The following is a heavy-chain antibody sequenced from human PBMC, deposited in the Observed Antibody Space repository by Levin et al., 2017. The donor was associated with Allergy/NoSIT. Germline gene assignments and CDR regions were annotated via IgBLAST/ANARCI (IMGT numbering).Heavy chain of an antibody. Sequence: SETLSLTCTVSGGSIGSSSYYWGWIRQPPGKGLEWIGSIYYSGSTYYNPSLKSRVTISVDTSKNQFSLKLSSVTAADTAVYYCARLYGDYVGWGVDVWGQGTTVTVSS. V-gene: IGHV4-39*01. CDR3: ARLYGDYVGWGVDV. CDR2: IYYSGST. J-gene: IGHJ6*02. CDR1: GGSIGSSSYY. D-gene: IGHD4-17*01.